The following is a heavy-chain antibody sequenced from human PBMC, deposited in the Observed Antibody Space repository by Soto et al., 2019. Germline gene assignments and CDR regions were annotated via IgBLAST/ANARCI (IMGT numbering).Heavy chain of an antibody. CDR1: GFTFSSYA. J-gene: IGHJ3*02. V-gene: IGHV3-23*01. Sequence: PGGSLRLSCAASGFTFSSYAMSWVRQAPGKGLEWVSVISGSGDSTYYGDSVKGRFTVSGDNFKNTLFLQMNSLRAEDTAVYYCAKSRGTLWSFDIWGQGTMVTVSS. D-gene: IGHD2-21*01. CDR2: ISGSGDST. CDR3: AKSRGTLWSFDI.